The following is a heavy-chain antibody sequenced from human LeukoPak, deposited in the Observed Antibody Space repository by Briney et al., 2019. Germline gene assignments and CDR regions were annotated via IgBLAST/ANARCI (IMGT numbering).Heavy chain of an antibody. CDR1: GYTFTSYA. CDR2: INTNTGNP. CDR3: ARVYGSGSYYNARRGIDP. D-gene: IGHD3-10*01. J-gene: IGHJ5*02. V-gene: IGHV7-4-1*02. Sequence: ASVKVSCKASGYTFTSYAMNWVRQAPGQGLEWMGWINTNTGNPTYAQGFTGRFVSSLDTSVSTAYLQISSLKAEDTAVYYCARVYGSGSYYNARRGIDPWGQGTLVTVSS.